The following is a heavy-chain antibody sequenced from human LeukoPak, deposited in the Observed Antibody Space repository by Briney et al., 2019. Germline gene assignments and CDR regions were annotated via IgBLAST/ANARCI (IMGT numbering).Heavy chain of an antibody. CDR3: ARAKGAAPRWGYYYYCMDV. CDR2: IYTSGSS. V-gene: IGHV4-61*02. Sequence: SETLSLTCTVSGGSISSGSYYWSWIRQPAGKGLEWIGRIYTSGSSNYNPSLKSRVTISVDTSKNQFSLKLSSVTAADTAVYYCARAKGAAPRWGYYYYCMDVWGKGTTVTVSS. CDR1: GGSISSGSYY. J-gene: IGHJ6*03. D-gene: IGHD4-23*01.